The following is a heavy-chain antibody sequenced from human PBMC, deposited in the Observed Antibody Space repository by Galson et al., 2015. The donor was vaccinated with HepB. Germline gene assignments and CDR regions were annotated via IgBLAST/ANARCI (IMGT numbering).Heavy chain of an antibody. CDR1: GFTFSDFW. CDR3: AREDDVNTNDY. Sequence: SLRLSCAASGFTFSDFWMSWVRQAPGKGLEWVANINQDGSDKYHVDSVKGRFTISRDNAKNSLYLQMNSLGADDTAVYYCAREDDVNTNDYWGQGTLVTVSS. D-gene: IGHD2-2*01. CDR2: INQDGSDK. V-gene: IGHV3-7*03. J-gene: IGHJ4*02.